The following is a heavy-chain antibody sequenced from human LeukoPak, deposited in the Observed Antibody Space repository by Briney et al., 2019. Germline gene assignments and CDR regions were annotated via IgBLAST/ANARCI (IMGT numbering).Heavy chain of an antibody. CDR2: IYHSGST. D-gene: IGHD5-18*01. V-gene: IGHV4-4*02. CDR1: GGSISSRNW. CDR3: AREGTGMVDTAMVTRVYYYYMDV. Sequence: NPSGTLSLTCAVSGGSISSRNWWSWVRQPPGKGLEWIGEIYHSGSTNYNPSLKTRVTISVDTSKNQFSLKLSSVTAADTAVYYCAREGTGMVDTAMVTRVYYYYMDVWGKGTTVTISS. J-gene: IGHJ6*03.